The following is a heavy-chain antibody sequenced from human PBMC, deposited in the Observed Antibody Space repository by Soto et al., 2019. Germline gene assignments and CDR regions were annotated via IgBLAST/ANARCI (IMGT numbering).Heavy chain of an antibody. V-gene: IGHV2-70*04. D-gene: IGHD3-22*01. J-gene: IGHJ5*01. CDR2: IDWDDDK. CDR3: ARTLALYDSSGYPDKWFDS. Sequence: XGPTLVNPTQTLTLTCTFSWFSLSTSGMRVRWIRQPPWNALEWLARIDWDDDKFYSTSLRTRLTISKDTSKNQVVLTMNNMDPVDTATYYCARTLALYDSSGYPDKWFDSWGQGTLATVSS. CDR1: WFSLSTSGMR.